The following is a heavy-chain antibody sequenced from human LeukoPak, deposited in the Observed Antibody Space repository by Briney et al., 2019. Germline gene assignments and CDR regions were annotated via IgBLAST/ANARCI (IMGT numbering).Heavy chain of an antibody. J-gene: IGHJ4*02. V-gene: IGHV3-21*01. Sequence: GGSLRLSCEASGFTFTTYSMTWVRQAPGKGVEWVSIISSGSSAIFSADALKGRFTISRDDAKNLLYLDMSSLRAEDTAVYYCARGHTAVTRHFDFWGQGTLVTVSS. CDR3: ARGHTAVTRHFDF. CDR1: GFTFTTYS. CDR2: ISSGSSAI. D-gene: IGHD4-17*01.